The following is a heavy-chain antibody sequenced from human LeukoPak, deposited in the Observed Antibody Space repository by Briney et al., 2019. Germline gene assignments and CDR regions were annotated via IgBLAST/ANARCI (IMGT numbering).Heavy chain of an antibody. J-gene: IGHJ4*02. D-gene: IGHD3-22*01. V-gene: IGHV3-11*01. CDR3: ARGSYYDSSGYYDKPIDY. CDR2: ISSSGSTI. CDR1: GFTFSDYY. Sequence: GGSLRLSCAASGFTFSDYYMSWIRQAPGKGLEWVSYISSSGSTIYYADSVKGRFTISRDNAKTSLYPQMNSLRAEDTAVYYCARGSYYDSSGYYDKPIDYWGQGTLVTVSS.